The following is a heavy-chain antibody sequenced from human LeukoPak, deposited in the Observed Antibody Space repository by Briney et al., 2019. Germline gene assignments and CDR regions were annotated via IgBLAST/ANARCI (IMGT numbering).Heavy chain of an antibody. J-gene: IGHJ3*02. CDR1: GGTFSSYA. Sequence: ASVKVSCKASGGTFSSYAISWVRQAPGQGLEWMGGIIPIFGTANYAQKFQGRVTITADESTSTAYMELSSLRSEDTAVYYCAREGITMIVVDPDAFDIWGQGTMVTVSS. D-gene: IGHD3-22*01. CDR3: AREGITMIVVDPDAFDI. V-gene: IGHV1-69*13. CDR2: IIPIFGTA.